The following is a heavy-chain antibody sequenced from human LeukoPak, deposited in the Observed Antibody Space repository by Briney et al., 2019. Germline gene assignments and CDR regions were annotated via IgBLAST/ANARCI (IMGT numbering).Heavy chain of an antibody. D-gene: IGHD3-3*01. Sequence: PGRSLRLSCAASGFTFDDYAMHWVRQAPGKGPEWVSGISWNSGSIGYADSVKGRFTISRDNAKNSLYLQMNSLRAEDTALYYCAKDYYDFWSGHGYFDYWGQGTLVTVSS. CDR1: GFTFDDYA. CDR3: AKDYYDFWSGHGYFDY. CDR2: ISWNSGSI. V-gene: IGHV3-9*01. J-gene: IGHJ4*02.